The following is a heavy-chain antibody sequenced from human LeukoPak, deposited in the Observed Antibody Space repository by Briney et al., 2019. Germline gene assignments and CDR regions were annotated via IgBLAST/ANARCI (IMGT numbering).Heavy chain of an antibody. Sequence: ASVKVSCKTSGYSFTNFGITWVRQAPGKGLEWMGWITGDSETTEYAQRFQGRISMTADTFTSTAYMELGSLTSDDTAVYYCARVVVAVFGVMVHSNYFDSWGQGTLVTVSS. V-gene: IGHV1-18*01. CDR2: ITGDSETT. J-gene: IGHJ4*02. CDR1: GYSFTNFG. D-gene: IGHD3-3*01. CDR3: ARVVVAVFGVMVHSNYFDS.